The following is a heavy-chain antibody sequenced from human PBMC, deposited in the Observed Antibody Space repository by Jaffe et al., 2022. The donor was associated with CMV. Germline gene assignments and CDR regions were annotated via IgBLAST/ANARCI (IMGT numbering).Heavy chain of an antibody. CDR3: ARIQRSSIAARHQDYYYGMDV. CDR2: IDWDDDK. J-gene: IGHJ6*02. Sequence: QVTLRESGPALVKPTQTLTLTCTFSGFSLSTSGMCVSWIRQPPGKALEWLALIDWDDDKYYSTSLKTRLTISKDTSKNQVVLTMTNMDPVDTATYYCARIQRSSIAARHQDYYYGMDVWGQGTTVTVSS. V-gene: IGHV2-70*01. D-gene: IGHD6-6*01. CDR1: GFSLSTSGMC.